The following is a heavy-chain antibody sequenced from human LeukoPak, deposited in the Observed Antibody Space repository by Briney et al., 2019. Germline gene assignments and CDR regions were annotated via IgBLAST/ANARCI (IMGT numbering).Heavy chain of an antibody. Sequence: PGGSLRLSCAASGFTFSGYWMHWVRQAPGKGLVWVSRINSDGSSTSYADSVKGRFTISRDNAKNTLYLQMNSLRAEDTAVYYCARAIAVAGSLEFDYWGQGTLVTVSS. D-gene: IGHD6-19*01. CDR2: INSDGSST. CDR1: GFTFSGYW. CDR3: ARAIAVAGSLEFDY. J-gene: IGHJ4*02. V-gene: IGHV3-74*01.